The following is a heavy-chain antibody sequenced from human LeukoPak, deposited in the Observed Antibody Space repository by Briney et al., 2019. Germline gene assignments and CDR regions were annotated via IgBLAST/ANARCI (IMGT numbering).Heavy chain of an antibody. V-gene: IGHV4-59*08. CDR3: ARHHRSYDILTGYPAFDI. J-gene: IGHJ3*02. Sequence: SKTLSLTCTVSGGSISSYYWSWIRQSPGKGLEWIGYIYTSGSTNYNPPLKSRVTISVDTSKNQFSLKLSSVTAADTAVYYCARHHRSYDILTGYPAFDIWGQGTMVTVSS. CDR1: GGSISSYY. CDR2: IYTSGST. D-gene: IGHD3-9*01.